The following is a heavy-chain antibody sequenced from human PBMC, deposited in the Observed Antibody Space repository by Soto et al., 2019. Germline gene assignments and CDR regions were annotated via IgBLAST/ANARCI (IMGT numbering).Heavy chain of an antibody. D-gene: IGHD5-12*01. J-gene: IGHJ6*03. CDR1: GDSVSSNSAG. CDR2: TYYKSKWFN. Sequence: QTLSLTCAISGDSVSSNSAGWNWVMQTPSRGLEWLGRTYYKSKWFNNYAVSVKSRITINPDTSQNQFSLHLDSVTPEDTAVYFCARGSWDDVSGHYYMDVWGKGTTVTVSS. CDR3: ARGSWDDVSGHYYMDV. V-gene: IGHV6-1*01.